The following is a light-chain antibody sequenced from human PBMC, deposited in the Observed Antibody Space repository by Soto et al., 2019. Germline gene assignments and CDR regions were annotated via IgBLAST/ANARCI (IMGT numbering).Light chain of an antibody. CDR3: QHYKTYSAWT. V-gene: IGKV1-5*01. Sequence: DIQLTQSPAPPSASVGDRVTITCRASESVSTWLAWYQQKPGKAPKLLISDASSLESGVPSRFSGSGSGTGFTLTISSLQPDDFATYYCQHYKTYSAWTFGQGTKVDIK. CDR2: DAS. J-gene: IGKJ1*01. CDR1: ESVSTW.